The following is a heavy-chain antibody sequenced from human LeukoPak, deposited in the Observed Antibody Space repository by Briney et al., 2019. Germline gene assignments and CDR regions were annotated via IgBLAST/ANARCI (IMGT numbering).Heavy chain of an antibody. CDR2: ISGSGGST. J-gene: IGHJ6*04. V-gene: IGHV3-23*01. CDR3: AKGGLRGPHGDF. D-gene: IGHD4-17*01. CDR1: GFIFSSYG. Sequence: GGSLRLSCAASGFIFSSYGMSWVRQAPGKGLEWVSAISGSGGSTYYADSVKGRFTISRDNSKNTLYLQMNSLRAEDTAVYYCAKGGLRGPHGDFWAKGTTVTISS.